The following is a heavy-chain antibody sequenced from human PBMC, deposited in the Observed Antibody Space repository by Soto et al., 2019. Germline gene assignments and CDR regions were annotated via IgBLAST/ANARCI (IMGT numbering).Heavy chain of an antibody. CDR1: GGTFSSYA. CDR2: IIPIFGTA. J-gene: IGHJ4*02. Sequence: QVQLVQSGAEVKKPGSSVKVSCKASGGTFSSYAISWVRQAPGQGLEWMGGIIPIFGTANYAQKFQGRVTITADESTSTAYMELSGLRSEDTAVYYCARHLKGYGDYYSDYWGQGTLVTVSS. D-gene: IGHD4-17*01. V-gene: IGHV1-69*01. CDR3: ARHLKGYGDYYSDY.